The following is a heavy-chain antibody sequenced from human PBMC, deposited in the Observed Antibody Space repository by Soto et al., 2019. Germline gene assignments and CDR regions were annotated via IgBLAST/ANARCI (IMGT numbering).Heavy chain of an antibody. CDR2: IYTSGST. V-gene: IGHV4-4*07. D-gene: IGHD3-3*01. J-gene: IGHJ6*02. Sequence: PSETLSLTCTVSGGSISSYYWGWIRQPAGKGLEWIGRIYTSGSTNYNPSLKSRVTMSVDTSKNQFSLKLSSVTAADTAVYYCARGRRYYDFWSGYPNRYYYYYYGMDVWGQGTTVTVSS. CDR1: GGSISSYY. CDR3: ARGRRYYDFWSGYPNRYYYYYYGMDV.